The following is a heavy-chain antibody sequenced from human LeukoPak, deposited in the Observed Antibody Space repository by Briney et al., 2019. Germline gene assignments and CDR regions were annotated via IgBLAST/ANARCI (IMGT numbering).Heavy chain of an antibody. CDR1: GGSFSGYY. J-gene: IGHJ6*03. D-gene: IGHD2-21*02. CDR2: INHSGST. V-gene: IGHV4-34*01. CDR3: ARGGVVVTAHAKYYYYMDV. Sequence: SETLSLTCAVYGGSFSGYYWSWIRQPPGKGLEWIGEINHSGSTNYNPSLKSRVTISVDTSKNQFSLKLSSVTVADTAVYYCARGGVVVTAHAKYYYYMDVWGKGTTVTVSS.